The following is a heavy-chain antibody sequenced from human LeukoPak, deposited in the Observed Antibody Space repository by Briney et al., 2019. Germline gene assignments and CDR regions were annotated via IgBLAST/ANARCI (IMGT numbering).Heavy chain of an antibody. CDR2: INPTGSQI. CDR1: GFTLTDSW. D-gene: IGHD5-24*01. V-gene: IGHV3-74*01. J-gene: IGHJ4*02. Sequence: GGSLRLSCAASGFTLTDSWMYWVRHAPGRGLVWVSRINPTGSQIDYADSVRGRFTLSRGNAKNTLHLQVKSLRAEGTAVYDCVRDLHNWPDWGQGTLVTVSS. CDR3: VRDLHNWPD.